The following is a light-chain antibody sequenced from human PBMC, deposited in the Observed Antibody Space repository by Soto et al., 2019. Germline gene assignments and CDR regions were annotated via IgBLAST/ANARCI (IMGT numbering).Light chain of an antibody. V-gene: IGLV2-23*01. J-gene: IGLJ1*01. Sequence: QSALTQPASVSGSPGQSITISCTGTSSDVGNYNLVSWYQQHPGKAPKLLIYDCSKRPSGVSDRFSGSKSGNTASLTISGLQAEDEADYYCYSYVDNGALFGTGTKLTVL. CDR3: YSYVDNGAL. CDR1: SSDVGNYNL. CDR2: DCS.